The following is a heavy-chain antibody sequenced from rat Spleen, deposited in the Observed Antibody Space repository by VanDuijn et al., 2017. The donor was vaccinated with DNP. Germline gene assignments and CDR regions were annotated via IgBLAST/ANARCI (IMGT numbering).Heavy chain of an antibody. J-gene: IGHJ2*01. Sequence: EVQLVESGGGLVQPGNSLKLSCAASGFTFSAYYKAWVRQAPAKGLEWVAYIGSPAYAPYYTDSVKGRFAISRDNAKSTLYLQMNSLRSEDMATYYCVRWNSGHFDYWGQGVMVTVSS. V-gene: IGHV5S23*01. D-gene: IGHD4-3*01. CDR3: VRWNSGHFDY. CDR1: GFTFSAYY. CDR2: IGSPAYAP.